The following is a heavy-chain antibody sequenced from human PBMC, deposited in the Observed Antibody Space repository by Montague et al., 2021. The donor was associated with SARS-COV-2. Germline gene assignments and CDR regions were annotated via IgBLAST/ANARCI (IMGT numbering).Heavy chain of an antibody. V-gene: IGHV3-23*01. CDR1: GFYFNDYG. CDR2: VSGDGDST. D-gene: IGHD5-12*01. J-gene: IGHJ4*02. CDR3: AKCLRFSGFDGNYFDS. Sequence: SLRLSCAVSGFYFNDYGMSWVRQAPGKGLDWVSAVSGDGDSTYYADSVKGRFTISRDNSKNTLYLQMNSLRAEDTAVYYCAKCLRFSGFDGNYFDSWGQGTLGTVSS.